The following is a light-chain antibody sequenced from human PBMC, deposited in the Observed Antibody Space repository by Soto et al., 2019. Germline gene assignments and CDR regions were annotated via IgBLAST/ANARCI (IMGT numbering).Light chain of an antibody. CDR2: GNS. CDR3: QSYDSSLSGFYV. Sequence: LKQPPAGSGATGQRVTISCTRSSSNIGAGYDVHWYQQLPGTAPKLLIYGNSNRPSGVPDRFSGSKSGTSASLAITGLQAEDEADYYCQSYDSSLSGFYVFGTGTKVTVL. CDR1: SSNIGAGYD. J-gene: IGLJ1*01. V-gene: IGLV1-40*01.